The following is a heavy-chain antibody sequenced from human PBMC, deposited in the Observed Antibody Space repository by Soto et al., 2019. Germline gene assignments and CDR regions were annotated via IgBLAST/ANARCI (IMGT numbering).Heavy chain of an antibody. CDR3: TRGNGYDILTGYFCLDY. CDR1: GFTVSSNY. D-gene: IGHD3-9*01. CDR2: INWNGGST. Sequence: GGSLRLSCAASGFTVSSNYMSWVRQAPGKGLEWVSGINWNGGSTGYADSVKGRFTISRDNAKNSLYLQMNSLRAEDTALYYCTRGNGYDILTGYFCLDYWGQGTMVTDSS. V-gene: IGHV3-20*04. J-gene: IGHJ4*02.